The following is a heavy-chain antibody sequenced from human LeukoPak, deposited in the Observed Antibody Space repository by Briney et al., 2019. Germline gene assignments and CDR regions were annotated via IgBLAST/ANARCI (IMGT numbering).Heavy chain of an antibody. J-gene: IGHJ4*02. Sequence: SVKVSCKASGGTFSSYRITWVRQAPGQGLEWVGRIIPVFGTTNYAQKFQGRLTITTDESTSTAYMELSSLRSDDTAVYYCAREGITIFGQGSSWGQGTLVTVSS. CDR3: AREGITIFGQGSS. CDR2: IIPVFGTT. CDR1: GGTFSSYR. V-gene: IGHV1-69*05. D-gene: IGHD3-3*01.